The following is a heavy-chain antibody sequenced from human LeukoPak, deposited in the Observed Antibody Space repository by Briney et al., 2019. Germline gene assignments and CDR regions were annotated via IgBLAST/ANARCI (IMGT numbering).Heavy chain of an antibody. D-gene: IGHD3-22*01. CDR2: IDYSGST. CDR3: GGAKPDLGAYYDSRGYYFDY. V-gene: IGHV4-39*01. CDR1: GDPISSSVSY. J-gene: IGHJ4*02. Sequence: SETLSLSCIVPGDPISSSVSYWGWIRQPPGKGLEWIGSIDYSGSTYYNPSLKSRVTISVDTSKNQFSLKLRSVTATDTAVYYCGGAKPDLGAYYDSRGYYFDYWGQETLVTVSS.